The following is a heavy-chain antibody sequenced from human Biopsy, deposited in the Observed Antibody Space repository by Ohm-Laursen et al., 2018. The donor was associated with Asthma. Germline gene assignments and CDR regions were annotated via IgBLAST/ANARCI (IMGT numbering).Heavy chain of an antibody. V-gene: IGHV1-3*01. Sequence: ASVKVSCKASGYTFTSYAMHWVRQAPGQRLEWMGWINAGNGHTKYSQKFQGRVTITRDTSTTTAYMELSSLRSEDTAVYYCVTSGGDYGYFGLDVWGQGTTVTVSS. CDR2: INAGNGHT. CDR3: VTSGGDYGYFGLDV. CDR1: GYTFTSYA. D-gene: IGHD4-17*01. J-gene: IGHJ6*02.